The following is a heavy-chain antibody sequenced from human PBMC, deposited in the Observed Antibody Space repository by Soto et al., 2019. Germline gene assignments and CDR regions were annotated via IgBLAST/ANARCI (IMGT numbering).Heavy chain of an antibody. Sequence: EVQLVESGGGLVQPGGSLRLSCAASGFTFSSYAMHWVRQAPGKVLEYVSAISSNGGSTYYANSVKGRFTISRDNSKNTLYLQMGSLRAEDMAVYYCARGKYFDWLLPPNDYWGQGTLVTVSS. CDR1: GFTFSSYA. CDR2: ISSNGGST. CDR3: ARGKYFDWLLPPNDY. V-gene: IGHV3-64*01. J-gene: IGHJ4*02. D-gene: IGHD3-9*01.